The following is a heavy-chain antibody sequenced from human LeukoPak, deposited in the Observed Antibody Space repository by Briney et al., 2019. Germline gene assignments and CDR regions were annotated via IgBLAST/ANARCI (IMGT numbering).Heavy chain of an antibody. Sequence: ASVKVSCKASGYTFTGYYMHWVRQAPGQGLEWMGWINPNSGGTNYAQKFQGRVTMTRDTSISTAYMELSRLRSEDTAVYYCARDQAAIKASGWFDPWGQGTLVTVSS. J-gene: IGHJ5*02. D-gene: IGHD2-2*01. V-gene: IGHV1-2*02. CDR2: INPNSGGT. CDR3: ARDQAAIKASGWFDP. CDR1: GYTFTGYY.